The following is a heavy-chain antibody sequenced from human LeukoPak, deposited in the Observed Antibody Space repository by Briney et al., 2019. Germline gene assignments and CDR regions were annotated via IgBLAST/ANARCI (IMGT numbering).Heavy chain of an antibody. CDR1: GYTFTSYG. J-gene: IGHJ4*02. Sequence: ASVKVSCKASGYTFTSYGISWVRQAPGQGLEWMGWISAYNGNTNYAQKLQGRVTMTTDTSTSTAYMELRSLRSDDTAVYYCARVLLWFGELSPYYFDYWGQGTLVTVSP. CDR2: ISAYNGNT. CDR3: ARVLLWFGELSPYYFDY. D-gene: IGHD3-10*01. V-gene: IGHV1-18*01.